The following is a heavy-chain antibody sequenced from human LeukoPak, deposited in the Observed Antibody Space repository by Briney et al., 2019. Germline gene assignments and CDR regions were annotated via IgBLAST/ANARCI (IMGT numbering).Heavy chain of an antibody. CDR3: AKESYYYDSSGYYGGLLDY. CDR1: GFTFSSYA. Sequence: GGSLRLSCAASGFTFSSYAMSWVRQAPGKGLEWVSAISGSGGSTYYADSVKGRFTISRDNSKNTLYLQMNSLRAEDTAVYYCAKESYYYDSSGYYGGLLDYWGQGTLVTVSS. J-gene: IGHJ4*02. CDR2: ISGSGGST. V-gene: IGHV3-23*01. D-gene: IGHD3-22*01.